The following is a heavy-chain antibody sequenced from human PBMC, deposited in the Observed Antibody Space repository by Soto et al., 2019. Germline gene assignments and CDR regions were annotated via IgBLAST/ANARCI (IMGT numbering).Heavy chain of an antibody. CDR2: IYSGGYT. CDR1: GFTVSNNY. V-gene: IGHV3-53*01. Sequence: EVQLVESGGGLIQPGGSLRLSCAVSGFTVSNNYMSWVRQAPGKGLEGVSVIYSGGYTAYGDSVKGRFTISRDNSKNPLYLQMNTLGADDAAGYSWGAPPGGGGYWGQGTLVTVSS. D-gene: IGHD3-10*01. J-gene: IGHJ4*02. CDR3: GAPPGGGGY.